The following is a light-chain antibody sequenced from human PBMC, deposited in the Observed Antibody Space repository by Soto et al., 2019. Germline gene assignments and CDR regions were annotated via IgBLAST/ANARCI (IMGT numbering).Light chain of an antibody. CDR3: CSYADNNDYV. Sequence: QSALTQPASVSGSPGQSVTISCTGTSTDVGSFNLVSWFQQHPGKAPRLIIYEVTRRPSGVPDRFSGSKSGNTASLNVSGLQAEDEADYYCCSYADNNDYVFGTGTKLTVL. V-gene: IGLV2-8*01. J-gene: IGLJ1*01. CDR1: STDVGSFNL. CDR2: EVT.